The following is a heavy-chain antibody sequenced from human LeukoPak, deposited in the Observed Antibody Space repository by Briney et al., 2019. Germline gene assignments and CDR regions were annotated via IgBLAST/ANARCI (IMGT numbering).Heavy chain of an antibody. CDR3: ARLHDSTIY. D-gene: IGHD2/OR15-2a*01. V-gene: IGHV1-69*04. CDR2: IIPILGIA. J-gene: IGHJ4*02. Sequence: ASVKVSCKASGGTFSSYAISWVRQAPGQGLEWMGRIIPILGIANYAQKFQGRVTITADKSTSTAYMELSSVISEGTAVYYCARLHDSTIYWGQGTLVTVSS. CDR1: GGTFSSYA.